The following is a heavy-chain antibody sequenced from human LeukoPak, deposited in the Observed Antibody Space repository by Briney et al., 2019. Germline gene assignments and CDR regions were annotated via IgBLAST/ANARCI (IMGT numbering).Heavy chain of an antibody. CDR2: ISAYNGNT. Sequence: ASVKVSCKASGYTFTSYGISWVRQAPGQGLEWMGWISAYNGNTNYAQKLQGRVTMTTDTSTSTAYMELRSLRSDDTAVDYCARDSGGYRFDNWFDPWGQGTLVTVSS. V-gene: IGHV1-18*01. CDR3: ARDSGGYRFDNWFDP. CDR1: GYTFTSYG. J-gene: IGHJ5*02. D-gene: IGHD5-12*01.